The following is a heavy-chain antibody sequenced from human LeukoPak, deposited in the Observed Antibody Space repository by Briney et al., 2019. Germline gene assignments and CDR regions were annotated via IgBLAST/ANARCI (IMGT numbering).Heavy chain of an antibody. Sequence: GGSLRLSCAASGFTFSSYEMNWVRQAPGKGLEWVSYISSSGSTIYYADSVKGRFTISRDNAKNSLYLQMNSLRAEDTAVYYCARGSGGAAAGTCDYWGQGTLVTVSS. CDR1: GFTFSSYE. J-gene: IGHJ4*02. CDR2: ISSSGSTI. V-gene: IGHV3-48*03. CDR3: ARGSGGAAAGTCDY. D-gene: IGHD6-13*01.